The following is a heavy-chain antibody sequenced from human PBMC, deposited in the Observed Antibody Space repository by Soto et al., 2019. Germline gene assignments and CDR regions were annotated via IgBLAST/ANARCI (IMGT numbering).Heavy chain of an antibody. CDR2: ISGSGGST. CDR1: GFTFSSYA. CDR3: AKVYFGRGYSDY. J-gene: IGHJ4*02. Sequence: LRLSCAASGFTFSSYAMSWVRQAPGKGLEWVSAISGSGGSTYYADSVKGRFTISRDNSKNTLYLQMNSLRAEDTAVYYCAKVYFGRGYSDYWGQGTLVTVSS. V-gene: IGHV3-23*01. D-gene: IGHD5-18*01.